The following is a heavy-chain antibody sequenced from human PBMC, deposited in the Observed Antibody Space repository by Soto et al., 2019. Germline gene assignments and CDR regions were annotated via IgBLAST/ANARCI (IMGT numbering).Heavy chain of an antibody. CDR2: ISGSGGSA. CDR1: GFTFRIYA. V-gene: IGHV3-23*01. Sequence: EVQLLESGGGLVQPGGSLRLSCVASGFTFRIYAMSWVRQAPGKGLEWVSVISGSGGSASHADSVEGRFTISRDNSNNTLYLKMNSLRAEDTAVYYCAKGLGEYFGAGYSLFDYWGQGTLVTVSS. CDR3: AKGLGEYFGAGYSLFDY. J-gene: IGHJ4*02. D-gene: IGHD5-18*01.